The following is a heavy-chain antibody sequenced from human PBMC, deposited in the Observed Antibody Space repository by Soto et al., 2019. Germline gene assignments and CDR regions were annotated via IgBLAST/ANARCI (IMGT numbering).Heavy chain of an antibody. D-gene: IGHD2-15*01. Sequence: GGSLRLSCAASGVTFSSSAMTWVRQAPGKGLEWVSTISGSGDSTYYADSVKGRFTTSRDNFKNTLYLQMNSLRAEDTAVFYCARFVVVVTAKYYFDSWGQGTLVTVSS. J-gene: IGHJ4*02. V-gene: IGHV3-23*01. CDR1: GVTFSSSA. CDR3: ARFVVVVTAKYYFDS. CDR2: ISGSGDST.